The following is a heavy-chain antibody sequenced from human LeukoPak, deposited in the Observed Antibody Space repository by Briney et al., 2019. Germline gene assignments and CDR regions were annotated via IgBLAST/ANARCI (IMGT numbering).Heavy chain of an antibody. Sequence: GESLKISCKGSGYSFTNFWIGWVRQTPGKGLEWMGIIYPDDSDTRYSPSFQGQVTISADKSISTAYLSLKASDTAMYYCARVASKNGLDYWGQGTLVTVSS. CDR3: ARVASKNGLDY. CDR2: IYPDDSDT. D-gene: IGHD2-2*01. CDR1: GYSFTNFW. V-gene: IGHV5-51*01. J-gene: IGHJ4*02.